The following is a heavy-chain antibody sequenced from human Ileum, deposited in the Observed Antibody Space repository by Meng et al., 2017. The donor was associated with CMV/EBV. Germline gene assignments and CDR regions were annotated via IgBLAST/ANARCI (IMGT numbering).Heavy chain of an antibody. CDR1: FTFSSYG. V-gene: IGHV3-33*06. Sequence: FTFSSYGMHWVRQAPGKGLEWVAVIWYDGSNKYYADSVKGRFTISRDNSKNTLYLQMNSLRAEDTAVYYCAKDGLWGSGSSKRWFDPWGQGTLVTVSS. J-gene: IGHJ5*02. CDR2: IWYDGSNK. CDR3: AKDGLWGSGSSKRWFDP. D-gene: IGHD6-19*01.